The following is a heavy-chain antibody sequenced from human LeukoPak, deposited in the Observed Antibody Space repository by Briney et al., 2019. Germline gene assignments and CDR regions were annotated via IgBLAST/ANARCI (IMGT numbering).Heavy chain of an antibody. D-gene: IGHD3-22*01. Sequence: ASVKVSCKASGYTFSGYYMHWVRQAPGQGLEWMGWINPKGGGTNYAQKFQGRVTMTRDTSISTAYMELSRLRSDDTAVYFCARVTGYYYDSSGYPNDWYFDLWGRGTLVTVSS. CDR2: INPKGGGT. CDR3: ARVTGYYYDSSGYPNDWYFDL. J-gene: IGHJ2*01. CDR1: GYTFSGYY. V-gene: IGHV1-2*02.